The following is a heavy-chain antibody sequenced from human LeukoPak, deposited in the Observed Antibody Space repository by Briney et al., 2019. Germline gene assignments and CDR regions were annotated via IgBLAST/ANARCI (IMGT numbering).Heavy chain of an antibody. Sequence: PSETLSLTCTVSGGSISSSSYYWGWIRQPPGKGLEWIGSIYYSGSTYYNPSLKSRVTISVDTSKNQFSLKLSSVTAADTAVYYCARGVCSSTSCSNREKVMDVWGKGTTVTVSS. CDR2: IYYSGST. CDR1: GGSISSSSYY. J-gene: IGHJ6*03. CDR3: ARGVCSSTSCSNREKVMDV. V-gene: IGHV4-39*07. D-gene: IGHD2-2*01.